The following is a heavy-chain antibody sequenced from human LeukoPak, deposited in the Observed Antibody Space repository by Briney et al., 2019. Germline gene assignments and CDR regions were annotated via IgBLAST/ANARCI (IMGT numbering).Heavy chain of an antibody. J-gene: IGHJ6*02. D-gene: IGHD2-8*01. CDR1: GFTFSSYG. CDR2: ISYDGSNK. Sequence: GGSLRLSCAASGFTFSSYGMHWVRQDPGKGLEWVAVISYDGSNKYYADSVKGRFTISRDNSKNTLYLQMNSLRAEDTAVYYCAKDRQWLERYYYGMDVWGQGTTVTVSS. CDR3: AKDRQWLERYYYGMDV. V-gene: IGHV3-30*18.